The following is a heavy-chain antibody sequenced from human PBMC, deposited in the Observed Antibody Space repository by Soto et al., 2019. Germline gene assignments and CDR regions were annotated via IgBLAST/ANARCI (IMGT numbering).Heavy chain of an antibody. CDR3: ATLETGRLIMGDAFDI. V-gene: IGHV3-23*01. J-gene: IGHJ3*02. D-gene: IGHD2-8*01. CDR2: ISGSGGST. CDR1: GFTFSSYA. Sequence: EVQLLESGGGLVQPGGSLRLSCAASGFTFSSYAMSWVRQAPGKGLEWVSAISGSGGSTYYADSVKGRFTISRDNSKNTLYLQMNSLRAEDTAVYYCATLETGRLIMGDAFDIWGQGTMVTVSS.